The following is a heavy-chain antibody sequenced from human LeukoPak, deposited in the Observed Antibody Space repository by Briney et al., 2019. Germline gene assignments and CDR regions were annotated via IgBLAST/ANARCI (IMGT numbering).Heavy chain of an antibody. CDR2: ISYDGSNK. D-gene: IGHD2-8*01. V-gene: IGHV3-30-3*01. J-gene: IGHJ6*02. CDR3: AREVESGVMDV. Sequence: GGSLRLSCAASGFTFSSYAMHWVRQAPGKGLEWVAVISYDGSNKYYADSVKGRFTTSRDNSKNTLYLQMNSLRAEDTAVYYCAREVESGVMDVWDQGTTVTVSS. CDR1: GFTFSSYA.